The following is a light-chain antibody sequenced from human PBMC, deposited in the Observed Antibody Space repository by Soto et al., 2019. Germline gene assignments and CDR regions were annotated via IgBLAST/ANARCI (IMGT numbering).Light chain of an antibody. J-gene: IGLJ1*01. V-gene: IGLV2-14*01. CDR1: SSDVGGYNF. CDR2: DVS. Sequence: QSALTQPASVSGSPGQSITISCTGTSSDVGGYNFVSWYQQHPGKAPKLMIHDVSNRPSGVSNRFSGSKSGNTASLTISGLQAEDEADYYCSSYAGSNILYVFGTGTKVTVL. CDR3: SSYAGSNILYV.